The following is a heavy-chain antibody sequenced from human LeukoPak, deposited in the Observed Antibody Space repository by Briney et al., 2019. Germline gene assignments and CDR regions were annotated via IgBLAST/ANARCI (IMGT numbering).Heavy chain of an antibody. V-gene: IGHV1-2*02. CDR2: INPNSGGT. Sequence: ASVKVSCKASGYTFTDYYMHWVRQAPGQGLEWVGWINPNSGGTNYALKLQGRVTMTRDTSISTAYMELSRLRSDDTAVYYCARGQRDYGDYWGQGTLVTVSS. J-gene: IGHJ4*02. CDR3: ARGQRDYGDY. CDR1: GYTFTDYY.